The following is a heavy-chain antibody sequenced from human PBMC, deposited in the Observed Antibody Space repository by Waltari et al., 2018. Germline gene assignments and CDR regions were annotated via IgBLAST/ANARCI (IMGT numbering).Heavy chain of an antibody. CDR2: IYYSGST. D-gene: IGHD3-10*01. J-gene: IGHJ4*02. CDR3: ARVDRGVTFDY. V-gene: IGHV4-30-4*08. Sequence: HLHYSFPLLFNPSQTLSLTCTVSGGSISSGDYYWSWIRQPPGKGLEWIGYIYYSGSTYYNPSLKSRVTISVDTSKNQFSLKLSSVTAADTAVYYCARVDRGVTFDYWGQGTLVTVSS. CDR1: GGSISSGDYY.